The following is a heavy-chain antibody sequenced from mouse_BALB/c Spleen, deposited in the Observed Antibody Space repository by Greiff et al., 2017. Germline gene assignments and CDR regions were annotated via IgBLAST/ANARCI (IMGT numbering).Heavy chain of an antibody. Sequence: VQLQQSGAELVRSGASVKLSCTASGFNIKDYYMHWVKQRPEQGLEWIGWIDPENGDTEYAPKFQGKATMTADTSSNTAYLQLSSLTSEDTAVYYCNAGSPAMDYWGQGTSVTVSS. V-gene: IGHV14-4*02. D-gene: IGHD1-3*01. J-gene: IGHJ4*01. CDR3: NAGSPAMDY. CDR2: IDPENGDT. CDR1: GFNIKDYY.